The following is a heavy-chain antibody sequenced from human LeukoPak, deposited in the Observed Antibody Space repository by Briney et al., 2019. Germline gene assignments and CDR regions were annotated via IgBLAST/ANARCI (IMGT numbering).Heavy chain of an antibody. CDR1: GYSISSGHY. CDR2: IYHSGST. J-gene: IGHJ5*02. V-gene: IGHV4-38-2*02. CDR3: ARVAWQWRYNWFDP. D-gene: IGHD6-19*01. Sequence: PSETLSLTCTVSGYSISSGHYWGWIRHPPGKGLEWIGNIYHSGSTYYNPSLKSRVTISVDTSKNQFSLKLSSVTAADTAVYYCARVAWQWRYNWFDPWGQGTLVTVSS.